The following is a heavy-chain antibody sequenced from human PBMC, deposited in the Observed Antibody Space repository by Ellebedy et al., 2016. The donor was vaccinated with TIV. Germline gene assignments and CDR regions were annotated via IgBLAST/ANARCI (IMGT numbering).Heavy chain of an antibody. CDR2: SHRDGDT. CDR1: GFTVSSDY. Sequence: GGSLRLSCTASGFTVSSDYMSWVRQAPGKGLEWVSVSHRDGDTNYADSMKGRFIVSRDKSRNTLYLQMTGLSVEATAVYYCAKETFNDVDLKVWGVLDIWGQGTMVTVSS. V-gene: IGHV3-66*01. D-gene: IGHD5/OR15-5a*01. CDR3: AKETFNDVDLKVWGVLDI. J-gene: IGHJ3*02.